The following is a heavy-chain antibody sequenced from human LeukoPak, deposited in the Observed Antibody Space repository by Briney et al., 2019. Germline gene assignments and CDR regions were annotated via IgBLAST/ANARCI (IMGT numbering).Heavy chain of an antibody. J-gene: IGHJ4*02. CDR2: ISGGGGTT. D-gene: IGHD3-10*01. V-gene: IGHV3-23*01. CDR1: GFTFSNYA. Sequence: GGSLRLSCAASGFTFSNYAMSWVRQPPGKGLEWVSVISGGGGTTYYADSVKGRFTISRDNSKNTLYLQMNSLRAEDTAVCYCAKRAYGSGSYYIDYWGQGTLVTVSS. CDR3: AKRAYGSGSYYIDY.